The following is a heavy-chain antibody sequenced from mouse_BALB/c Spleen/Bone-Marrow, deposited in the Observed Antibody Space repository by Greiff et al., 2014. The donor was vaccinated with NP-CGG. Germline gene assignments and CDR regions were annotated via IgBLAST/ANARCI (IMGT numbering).Heavy chain of an antibody. Sequence: VQLEESGAELVKPGASVKLSCKASGFTFTESIMHWVKQRPEQGLEWIGWIYPGSGSIKYDEKFKDKSTFTADKSSSTVYMELSRLTSEDSAVYFCARPEDRLRAWFAYWGQGTLVTVSA. CDR1: GFTFTESI. J-gene: IGHJ3*01. CDR3: ARPEDRLRAWFAY. CDR2: IYPGSGSI. D-gene: IGHD3-2*02. V-gene: IGHV1-62-2*01.